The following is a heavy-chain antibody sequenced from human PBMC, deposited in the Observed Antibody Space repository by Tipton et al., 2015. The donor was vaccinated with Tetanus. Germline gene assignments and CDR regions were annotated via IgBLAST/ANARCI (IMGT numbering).Heavy chain of an antibody. D-gene: IGHD4-17*01. J-gene: IGHJ4*02. CDR2: INDSGST. Sequence: TLSLTCAVYGGSFSGYYWNWIRQPPGKGLEWIGEINDSGSTSYNPSLKSRVTISVDTSKNQFSLNLSSVTAADTAVYYCARWETVTTKTHYWGQGTLVTVSS. CDR1: GGSFSGYY. CDR3: ARWETVTTKTHY. V-gene: IGHV4-34*01.